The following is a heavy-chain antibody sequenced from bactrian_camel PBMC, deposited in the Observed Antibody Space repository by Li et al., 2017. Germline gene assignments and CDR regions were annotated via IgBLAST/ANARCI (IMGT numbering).Heavy chain of an antibody. V-gene: IGHV3S55*01. CDR1: GWTFGSRC. CDR3: VLGARRWHNLPCDEFNY. Sequence: VQLVESGGGSVQAGGSLTLSCAASGWTFGSRCQAWFRQAPGKERERVALIDSDGSTNYADSVVGRFTISEDNGKNTLFLQMNSLKPEDTGVYHCVLGARRWHNLPCDEFNYSDQGTQVTVS. D-gene: IGHD7*01. J-gene: IGHJ4*01. CDR2: IDSDGST.